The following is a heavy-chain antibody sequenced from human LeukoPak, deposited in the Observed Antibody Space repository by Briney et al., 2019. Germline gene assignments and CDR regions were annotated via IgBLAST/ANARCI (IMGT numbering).Heavy chain of an antibody. J-gene: IGHJ4*02. CDR1: GYTFTSYD. V-gene: IGHV1-8*02. CDR2: MNPNSGNT. D-gene: IGHD6-13*01. CDR3: GLIGAAVPLDY. Sequence: ASVKVSCKASGYTFTSYDINWVRQATGQGLEWMGWMNPNSGNTSYAQKFQGRVTMTRDTSTSTVYMELSSLRSEDTAVYYCGLIGAAVPLDYWGQGTLVTVSS.